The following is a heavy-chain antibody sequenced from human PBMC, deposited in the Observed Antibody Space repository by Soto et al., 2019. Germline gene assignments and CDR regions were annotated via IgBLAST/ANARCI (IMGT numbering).Heavy chain of an antibody. J-gene: IGHJ1*01. Sequence: EVQLVESGGGLIQPGGSLRLSCAASGFTVSSNYMSWVRQAPGKGLEWVSVIYSGGSTYYADSVKGRFTISRDNSKYTLYLQMNSLRAEDTAVYYCARDVESSGRLESFQHWGQGTLVTVSS. D-gene: IGHD3-22*01. CDR2: IYSGGST. CDR3: ARDVESSGRLESFQH. CDR1: GFTVSSNY. V-gene: IGHV3-53*01.